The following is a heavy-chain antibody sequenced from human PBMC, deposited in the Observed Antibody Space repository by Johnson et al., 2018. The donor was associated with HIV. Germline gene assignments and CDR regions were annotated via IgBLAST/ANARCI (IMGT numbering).Heavy chain of an antibody. J-gene: IGHJ3*02. CDR3: GRGLAVAGTGNAFDI. CDR2: ISYGESNE. V-gene: IGHV3-30-3*01. Sequence: QMLLVESGGGVVQPGRSLRLSCAASGFTFRSYSMHWVRQAPGKGLEWVAVISYGESNEYYADSVKGRFTISRDNSKNTLYLQMNSLTAEDTAVYYCGRGLAVAGTGNAFDIWGQGTMVTVSS. CDR1: GFTFRSYS. D-gene: IGHD6-19*01.